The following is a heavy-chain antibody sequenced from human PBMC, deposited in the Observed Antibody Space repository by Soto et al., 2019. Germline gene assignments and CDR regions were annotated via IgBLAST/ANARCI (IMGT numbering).Heavy chain of an antibody. D-gene: IGHD3-10*01. CDR3: VGGQYYFDY. J-gene: IGHJ4*02. Sequence: QVQLVESGGGVVQPGRSLRLSCAASGFPFTTYGMHWVREGPGKGLEWVAVILYDGSNKYYADSVKGRFTISRDNSKNMLYLQMNSLRPEDTALYYCVGGQYYFDYRGQGTLVTVSS. CDR2: ILYDGSNK. CDR1: GFPFTTYG. V-gene: IGHV3-30*03.